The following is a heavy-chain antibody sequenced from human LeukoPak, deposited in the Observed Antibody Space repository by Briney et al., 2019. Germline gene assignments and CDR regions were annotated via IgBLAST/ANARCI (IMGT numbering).Heavy chain of an antibody. V-gene: IGHV4-4*07. D-gene: IGHD3-10*01. CDR2: IYTSGST. Sequence: SETLFLTCTVPGRSISNYYCSWIRRPAGKGLEWIGRIYTSGSTNYNPSLKSRVTMSVDTSKNQFSLKLSYVTAADTAVYYCARGPNYASGSYDNEVFDYWGQGTLVTVSS. CDR1: GRSISNYY. CDR3: ARGPNYASGSYDNEVFDY. J-gene: IGHJ4*02.